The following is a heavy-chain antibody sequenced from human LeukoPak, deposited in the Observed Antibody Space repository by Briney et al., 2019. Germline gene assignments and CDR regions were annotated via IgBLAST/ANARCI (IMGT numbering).Heavy chain of an antibody. V-gene: IGHV3-53*01. J-gene: IGHJ4*02. CDR1: GFTFSSYS. CDR3: ARDDGIGGPFDY. D-gene: IGHD4-23*01. CDR2: IYSGGST. Sequence: GGSLRLSCAASGFTFSSYSMNWVRQAPGKGLEWVSIIYSGGSTYYADSVKGRFTISRDNSKNTLYLQMNSLRAEDTAVYYCARDDGIGGPFDYWGQGTLVTVSS.